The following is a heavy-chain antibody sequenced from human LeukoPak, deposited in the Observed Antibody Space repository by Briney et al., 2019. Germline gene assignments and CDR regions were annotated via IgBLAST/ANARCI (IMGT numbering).Heavy chain of an antibody. CDR1: GGSVSSGVSW. CDR3: ARNSDYSWLSFDD. J-gene: IGHJ4*02. D-gene: IGHD4-11*01. Sequence: SQTLSLTCTVSGGSVSSGVSWWNWMRQPAGKGLEWIGRIYVSGTTNYSPSLKSRVTMSIDASKNHFSLQLNSMTAADTAVYYCARNSDYSWLSFDDWGQGTLVTVSS. CDR2: IYVSGTT. V-gene: IGHV4-61*02.